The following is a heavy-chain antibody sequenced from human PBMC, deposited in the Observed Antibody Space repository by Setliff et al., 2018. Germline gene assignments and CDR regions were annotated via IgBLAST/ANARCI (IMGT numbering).Heavy chain of an antibody. CDR2: ISGTSIYS. Sequence: PGGSLRLSCAASGFTFTNYAMIWIRQAPGKGLEWVSYISGTSIYSAYADSVKGRFTISRDNAKDSLYLQMNSLRAEDTALYYCARDGVFYAMDVWGRGTTVTVSS. V-gene: IGHV3-11*06. J-gene: IGHJ6*02. CDR1: GFTFTNYA. CDR3: ARDGVFYAMDV. D-gene: IGHD3-10*01.